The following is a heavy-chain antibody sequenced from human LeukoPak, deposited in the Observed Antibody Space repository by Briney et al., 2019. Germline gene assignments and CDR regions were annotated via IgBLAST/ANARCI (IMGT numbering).Heavy chain of an antibody. CDR3: AKGGNAALDY. V-gene: IGHV3-53*01. J-gene: IGHJ4*02. CDR2: IYSGAGS. D-gene: IGHD6-25*01. Sequence: GGSLRLSCAASGFTVSDSYMTWVRQAPGKGLDWVSVIYSGAGSYYADSVKGRFTISRDNSKNTVYLQMNSLRDEDTAIYYCAKGGNAALDYWGRGTLVTVSS. CDR1: GFTVSDSY.